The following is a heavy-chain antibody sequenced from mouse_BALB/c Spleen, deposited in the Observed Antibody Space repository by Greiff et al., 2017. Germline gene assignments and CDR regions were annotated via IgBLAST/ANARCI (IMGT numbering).Heavy chain of an antibody. J-gene: IGHJ2*01. V-gene: IGHV1-87*01. CDR3: ASDYDGVDY. CDR2: IYPGDGDT. D-gene: IGHD2-4*01. CDR1: GYTFTSYW. Sequence: QVQLQQSGAELARPGASVKLSCKASGYTFTSYWMQWVKQRPGQGLEWIGAIYPGDGDTRYTQKFKGKATLTADKSSSTAYMQLSSLASEDSAVYYCASDYDGVDYWGQGTTLTVSS.